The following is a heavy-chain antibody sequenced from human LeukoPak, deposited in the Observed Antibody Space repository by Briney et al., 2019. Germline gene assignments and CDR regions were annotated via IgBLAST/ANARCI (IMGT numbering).Heavy chain of an antibody. CDR1: GFTFISYA. CDR3: AKSGHSTSSWFDP. V-gene: IGHV3-23*01. Sequence: GGSLRLSCAASGFTFISYAMTWVCQAPGKGLEWVSAVTGSSGGTYYADSVKGRFTISRDDSKSTLYLQMNSLRVEDTAVYYCAKSGHSTSSWFDPWGQGTLVIVSS. J-gene: IGHJ5*02. D-gene: IGHD6-6*01. CDR2: VTGSSGGT.